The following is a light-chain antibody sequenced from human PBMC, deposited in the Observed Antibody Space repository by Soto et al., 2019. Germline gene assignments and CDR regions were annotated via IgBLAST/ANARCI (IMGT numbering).Light chain of an antibody. CDR2: EVS. CDR1: SSDVGSYNL. J-gene: IGLJ1*01. CDR3: CSYAGSSTPLFV. V-gene: IGLV2-23*02. Sequence: QSVLTQPASVSGSPGQSITISCTGTSSDVGSYNLVSWYQQYPGKAPKLMIHEVSERPSGVSNRFSGSKSGNTASLTISGLQVEDEADYYCCSYAGSSTPLFVFGTGTKVTVL.